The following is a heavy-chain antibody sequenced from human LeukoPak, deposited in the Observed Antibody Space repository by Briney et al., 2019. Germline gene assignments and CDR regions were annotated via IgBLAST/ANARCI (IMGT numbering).Heavy chain of an antibody. V-gene: IGHV3-20*04. D-gene: IGHD6-6*01. CDR3: SGDRMGTSYRVSPFDS. J-gene: IGHJ4*02. CDR1: GFTFVDYG. CDR2: INYNGGIT. Sequence: GGSLRLSCATSGFTFVDYGLSWVRRAPGKGLEWISAINYNGGITDYADSVKGRFTISRDNAKNALYLQMDSLRAEDTAFYYWSGDRMGTSYRVSPFDSWGQGILVTVSS.